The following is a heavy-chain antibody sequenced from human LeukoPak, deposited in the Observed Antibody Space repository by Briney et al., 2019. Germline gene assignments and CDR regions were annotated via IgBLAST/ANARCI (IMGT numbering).Heavy chain of an antibody. J-gene: IGHJ4*02. CDR2: IYTSGST. D-gene: IGHD6-13*01. CDR3: ARGYTVGSWFSLYYFDY. CDR1: GGSISSYY. V-gene: IGHV4-4*07. Sequence: SETLSLTCTVSGGSISSYYWSWIRQPAGKGLEWIGRIYTSGSTNYNPSLKSRVTMSVDTSKNQFSLKLSSVTAADTAVYYCARGYTVGSWFSLYYFDYWGQGTLVTVSS.